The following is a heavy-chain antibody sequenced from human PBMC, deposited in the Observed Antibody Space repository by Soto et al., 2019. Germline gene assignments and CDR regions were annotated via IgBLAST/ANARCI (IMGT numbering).Heavy chain of an antibody. CDR2: IYYSGST. J-gene: IGHJ5*02. D-gene: IGHD6-13*01. Sequence: SETLSLTCSVSGASISSSSYYWGWLRQPPGKGLEWIGSIYYSGSTYYNPSLKSRVTISVDTSKNQFSLKLSSVTAADTAVYYCASGLPGIAAAATGWFDPWGQGTLVTVSS. V-gene: IGHV4-39*01. CDR3: ASGLPGIAAAATGWFDP. CDR1: GASISSSSYY.